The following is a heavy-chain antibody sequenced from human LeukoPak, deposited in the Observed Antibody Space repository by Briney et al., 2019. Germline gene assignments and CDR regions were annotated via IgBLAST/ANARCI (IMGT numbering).Heavy chain of an antibody. CDR1: GGTFSSYA. CDR3: ATFYDSSGVNYYYGMDV. V-gene: IGHV1-69*01. CDR2: IIPIFGTA. D-gene: IGHD3-22*01. J-gene: IGHJ6*02. Sequence: GSSVKVSCKASGGTFSSYAISWVRQAPGQGPEWMGGIIPIFGTANYAQKFQGRVTITADESTSTAYMELSSLRSEDTAVYYCATFYDSSGVNYYYGMDVWGQGTTVTVSS.